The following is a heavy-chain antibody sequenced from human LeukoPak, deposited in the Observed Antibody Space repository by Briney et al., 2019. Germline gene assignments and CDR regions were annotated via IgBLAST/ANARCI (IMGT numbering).Heavy chain of an antibody. D-gene: IGHD4-17*01. J-gene: IGHJ3*02. V-gene: IGHV4-59*11. CDR1: SDSFSSHY. CDR3: ARDLVTVTKGFDI. Sequence: PSETLSLTCAVSSDSFSSHYWTWIRQPPGKGLEWIGYISYIGSNNYNPSLKSRVTISIDRSKNQFSLKLSSVTAADTAVYYCARDLVTVTKGFDIWGQGTMVSVSS. CDR2: ISYIGSN.